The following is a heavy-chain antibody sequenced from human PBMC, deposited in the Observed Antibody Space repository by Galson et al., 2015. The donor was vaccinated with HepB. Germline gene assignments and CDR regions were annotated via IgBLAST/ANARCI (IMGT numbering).Heavy chain of an antibody. CDR1: GYTFTSYG. CDR2: ISAYNGNT. V-gene: IGHV1-18*04. Sequence: SVKVSCKASGYTFTSYGISWVRQAPGQGLEWMGWISAYNGNTNYAQKLQGRVTITRDTSASTAYMELSSLRSEDTAVYYCARAQQDATLGDYWGQGTLVTVSS. CDR3: ARAQQDATLGDY. J-gene: IGHJ4*02. D-gene: IGHD3-16*01.